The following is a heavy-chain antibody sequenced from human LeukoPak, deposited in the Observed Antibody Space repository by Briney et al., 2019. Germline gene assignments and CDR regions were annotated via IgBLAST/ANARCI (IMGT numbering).Heavy chain of an antibody. V-gene: IGHV3-7*01. CDR1: GFTFSTYW. CDR2: IKEDGSEK. J-gene: IGHJ1*01. D-gene: IGHD6-19*01. Sequence: GGSLRLSCAASGFTFSTYWMSWVRQAPGKGLEWVAIIKEDGSEKFYVDSVKGRFTISRDNAKNSLFLQLNTLRAEDAAVYYCARGLRSGFNFQHWGQGTLVTVSS. CDR3: ARGLRSGFNFQH.